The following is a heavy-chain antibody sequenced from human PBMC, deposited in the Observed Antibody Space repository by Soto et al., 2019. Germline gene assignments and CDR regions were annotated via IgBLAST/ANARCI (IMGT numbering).Heavy chain of an antibody. J-gene: IGHJ4*02. CDR3: AREGSYSAYNFAHGIQLWSFDF. Sequence: LSLTCTVSGGSINTFYWSCVRQPAGKGLEWIGRIFSSGSTSFNPSLESRVAVSVDTSKNHFSLNLSSVTAADMAVYYCAREGSYSAYNFAHGIQLWSFDFWGQGALVTVSS. CDR1: GGSINTFY. D-gene: IGHD5-12*01. CDR2: IFSSGST. V-gene: IGHV4-4*07.